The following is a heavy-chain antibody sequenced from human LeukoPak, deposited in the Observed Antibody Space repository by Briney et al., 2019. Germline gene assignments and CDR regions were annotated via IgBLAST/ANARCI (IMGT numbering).Heavy chain of an antibody. V-gene: IGHV5-51*01. Sequence: GESLKISCMGSGYSFTSYWIGWVRQMPGKGLEWMGIIFPGDSDTRYSPSFRGHVTISADKSITTAYLQWSSLKASDTAIYYCATTGGYAENWFDPWGQGTLVTVSS. CDR2: IFPGDSDT. CDR3: ATTGGYAENWFDP. J-gene: IGHJ5*02. D-gene: IGHD5-12*01. CDR1: GYSFTSYW.